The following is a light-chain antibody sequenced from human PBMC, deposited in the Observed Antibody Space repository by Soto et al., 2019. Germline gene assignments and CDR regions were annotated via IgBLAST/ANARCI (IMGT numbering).Light chain of an antibody. Sequence: EVVMTQSAATLSVSPGETATLSCRASQSIRNNLIWYQQKSGQAPRLLIYGASTRAPGIPARFSGSGSGTEFTLTISSLQSEDFAVYYCQQYDNWPPYPFGQGSK. V-gene: IGKV3-15*01. CDR1: QSIRNN. J-gene: IGKJ2*01. CDR3: QQYDNWPPYP. CDR2: GAS.